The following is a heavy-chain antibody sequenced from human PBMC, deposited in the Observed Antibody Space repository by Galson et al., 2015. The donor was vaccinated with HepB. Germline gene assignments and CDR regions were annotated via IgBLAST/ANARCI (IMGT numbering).Heavy chain of an antibody. CDR2: FDPEDGET. Sequence: SVKVSCKVSGYTLTELSMHWVRQAPGKGLEWMGGFDPEDGETIYAQKFQGRVTMTEDTSTDTAYMELSSLRSEDTAVYYCATVSHGGNAYWYFDLWGRGTLVTVSS. CDR3: ATVSHGGNAYWYFDL. CDR1: GYTLTELS. J-gene: IGHJ2*01. V-gene: IGHV1-24*01. D-gene: IGHD4-23*01.